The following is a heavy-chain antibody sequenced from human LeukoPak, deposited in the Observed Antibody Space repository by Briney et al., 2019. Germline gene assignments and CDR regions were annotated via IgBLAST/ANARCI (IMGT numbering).Heavy chain of an antibody. CDR3: GRLMYSYDSSGGRYFDL. J-gene: IGHJ2*01. D-gene: IGHD3-22*01. Sequence: PSETLSLTCAVYGGSFSSYYWSWIRQPPGKGLEWIGEINHSGSTNYNPSLKSRVSISLDTSKNQFSLKLSSVTAADTAVYYCGRLMYSYDSSGGRYFDLWGRGTLVTVSS. CDR1: GGSFSSYY. CDR2: INHSGST. V-gene: IGHV4-34*01.